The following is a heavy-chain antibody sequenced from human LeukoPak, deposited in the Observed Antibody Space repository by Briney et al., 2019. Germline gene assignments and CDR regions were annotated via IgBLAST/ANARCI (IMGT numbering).Heavy chain of an antibody. Sequence: ASVKVSCKASGYTFTSYDINWMRQAAGQGLEWMGWMSPNSGNTGYAQKFQGRVTMTRDTSTGTAYLELSSLRSEDSAVYYCVRTPPNWGADFWGQGTLVTVSS. CDR3: VRTPPNWGADF. V-gene: IGHV1-8*01. CDR1: GYTFTSYD. D-gene: IGHD7-27*01. J-gene: IGHJ4*02. CDR2: MSPNSGNT.